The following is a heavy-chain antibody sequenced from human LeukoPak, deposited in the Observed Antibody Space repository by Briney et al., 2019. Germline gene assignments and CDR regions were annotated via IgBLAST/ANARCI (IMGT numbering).Heavy chain of an antibody. J-gene: IGHJ6*03. CDR1: GYTFTGYY. D-gene: IGHD2-2*01. V-gene: IGHV1-2*02. Sequence: ASVKVSCKASGYTFTGYYMHWVRQAPGHGLEWMGWINPNSGGTNYAQKFQGRVTMTRDTSISTAYMELSRLRSDDTAVYYCARGGGCSSTSCYPLYYYYYMDVWGKGTTVTVSS. CDR3: ARGGGCSSTSCYPLYYYYYMDV. CDR2: INPNSGGT.